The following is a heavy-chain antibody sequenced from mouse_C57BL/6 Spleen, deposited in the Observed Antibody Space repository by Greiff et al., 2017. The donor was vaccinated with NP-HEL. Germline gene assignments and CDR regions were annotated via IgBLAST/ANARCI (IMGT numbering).Heavy chain of an antibody. CDR2: IWSGGST. Sequence: QVQLQQSGPGLVQPSQSLSITCTVSGFSLTSYGVHWVRQSPGKGLEWLGVIWSGGSTDYNAAFISRLSISKDNSKSQVFFKMNSLQADDTAIYYCARPNSLTGTWFAYWGQGTLVTVSA. V-gene: IGHV2-2*01. D-gene: IGHD4-1*01. J-gene: IGHJ3*01. CDR1: GFSLTSYG. CDR3: ARPNSLTGTWFAY.